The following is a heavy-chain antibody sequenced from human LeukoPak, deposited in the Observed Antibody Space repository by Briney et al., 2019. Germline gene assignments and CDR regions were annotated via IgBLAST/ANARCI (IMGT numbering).Heavy chain of an antibody. D-gene: IGHD2-2*01. J-gene: IGHJ4*02. CDR1: GFTISSYS. CDR2: ISSSTSYT. CDR3: AGVVGYCSSTSCENDY. V-gene: IGHV3-21*01. Sequence: GGSLRLSCAASGFTISSYSVNWVRQAPGKGLEWVSSISSSTSYTYYADSVKGRFTISRDNAKNSVYLQMNSLRAEDTAVYYCAGVVGYCSSTSCENDYWGQGTLVTVSS.